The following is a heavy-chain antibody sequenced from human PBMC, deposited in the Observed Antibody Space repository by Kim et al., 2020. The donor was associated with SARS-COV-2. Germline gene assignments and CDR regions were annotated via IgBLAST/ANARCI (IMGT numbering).Heavy chain of an antibody. CDR1: GFTFSSYG. V-gene: IGHV3-33*06. D-gene: IGHD3-10*01. CDR3: AKDRLAGAYYYYYGMDV. CDR2: IWYDGSNK. Sequence: GGSLRLSCAASGFTFSSYGMHWVRQAPGKGLEWVAVIWYDGSNKYYADSVKGRFTISRDNSKNTLYLQMNSLRAEDTAVYYCAKDRLAGAYYYYYGMDVWGQGTTVTVSS. J-gene: IGHJ6*02.